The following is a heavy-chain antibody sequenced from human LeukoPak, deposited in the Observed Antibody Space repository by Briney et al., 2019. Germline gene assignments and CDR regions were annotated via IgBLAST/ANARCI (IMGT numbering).Heavy chain of an antibody. CDR2: ISAYNGNT. V-gene: IGHV1-18*01. CDR3: ARVVRFLEWRLDQYSSNWFDP. J-gene: IGHJ5*02. Sequence: WASVKVSCKASGYTFTSYGISWVRQAPGQGLEWMGWISAYNGNTNYAQKLQGRVTMTTDTSTSTAYMELRSLRSDDTAVYYCARVVRFLEWRLDQYSSNWFDPWGQGTLVTVSS. D-gene: IGHD3-3*01. CDR1: GYTFTSYG.